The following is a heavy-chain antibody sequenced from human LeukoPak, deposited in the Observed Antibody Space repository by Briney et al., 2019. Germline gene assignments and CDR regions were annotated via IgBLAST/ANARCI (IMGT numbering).Heavy chain of an antibody. J-gene: IGHJ4*02. V-gene: IGHV3-73*01. CDR1: GFIFSGSA. Sequence: GGSLRLSCAASGFIFSGSAMHWVRQASGKGLEWVGRIKSKANSYATAYAASVKGRFTISRDDSKNTAYLQMNSLKTEDTAVYYCTTGDYDILTGYLYYFDYWGQGTLVTVSS. CDR2: IKSKANSYAT. D-gene: IGHD3-9*01. CDR3: TTGDYDILTGYLYYFDY.